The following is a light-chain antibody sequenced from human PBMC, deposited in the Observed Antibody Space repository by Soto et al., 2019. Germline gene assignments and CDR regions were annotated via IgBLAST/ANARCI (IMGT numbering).Light chain of an antibody. CDR2: GNS. CDR3: QSYDSSLSGSNV. V-gene: IGLV1-40*01. CDR1: SSNIGAGYD. Sequence: QSVLTQPPSVSGAPGQRVTISCTGSSSNIGAGYDVHWYQQLPGTAPKLLIYGNSNRPSGVPDRFSGPKSGTSASLAITGLQAEDDADYYCQSYDSSLSGSNVFGTGTKVTVL. J-gene: IGLJ1*01.